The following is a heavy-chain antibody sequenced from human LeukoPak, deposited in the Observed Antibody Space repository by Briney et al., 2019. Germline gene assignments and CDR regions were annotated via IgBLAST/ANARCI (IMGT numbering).Heavy chain of an antibody. Sequence: GGSLRLSCAASGFTFSSYAMHWVRQAPGKGLEWVAVVSTDGRNQYYADSVKGRFTISRDNSKNTLYLHMSSLRIEDTAVHYCAKELAPYYQLHQDWGQGTLVTVSS. CDR3: AKELAPYYQLHQD. V-gene: IGHV3-30*04. J-gene: IGHJ4*02. CDR1: GFTFSSYA. D-gene: IGHD2-2*01. CDR2: VSTDGRNQ.